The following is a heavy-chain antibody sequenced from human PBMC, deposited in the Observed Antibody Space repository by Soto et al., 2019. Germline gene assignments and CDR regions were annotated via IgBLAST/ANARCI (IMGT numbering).Heavy chain of an antibody. Sequence: PGGSLRLSCAASGFNFSNFGMHWVRQAPGKGLEWVAIMWYDGSNKYYADSVKGRFTISRDISKNTLYLHMTSLRAEDTAVYYCARTLSATSGWTDDAFDLWGQGTMVTVSS. D-gene: IGHD6-19*01. J-gene: IGHJ3*01. CDR1: GFNFSNFG. V-gene: IGHV3-33*01. CDR2: MWYDGSNK. CDR3: ARTLSATSGWTDDAFDL.